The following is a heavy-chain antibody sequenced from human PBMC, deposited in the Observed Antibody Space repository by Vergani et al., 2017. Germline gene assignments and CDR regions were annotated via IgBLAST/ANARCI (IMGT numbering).Heavy chain of an antibody. CDR3: AIVTDCYDSSGYYLDY. D-gene: IGHD3-22*01. J-gene: IGHJ4*02. CDR1: GYSLTELT. CDR2: FDPEHGEV. V-gene: IGHV1-24*01. Sequence: QVQLVQSGSEVRKPGASVKVSCQVSGYSLTELTIHWVRQAPGKGLEWMGGFDPEHGEVTFAHHIQGRVTMTEDRSTDTAYMELSSLRPEDTALYYCAIVTDCYDSSGYYLDYWVEGTLVTVSS.